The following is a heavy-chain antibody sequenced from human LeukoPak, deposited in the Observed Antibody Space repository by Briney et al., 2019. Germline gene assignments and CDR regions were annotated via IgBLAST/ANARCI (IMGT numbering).Heavy chain of an antibody. V-gene: IGHV4-34*01. CDR1: GGSFSGYY. D-gene: IGHD3-22*01. CDR3: ARALSYYDSSGYGGDAFDI. J-gene: IGHJ3*02. CDR2: IDQSGTT. Sequence: SETLSLTCVVYGGSFSGYYWSWIRQPPGKGLEWIGEIDQSGTTNYNPSLKSRVTMSVDTSKNQFSLKLSSVTAADTAVYYCARALSYYDSSGYGGDAFDIWGQGTMVTVSS.